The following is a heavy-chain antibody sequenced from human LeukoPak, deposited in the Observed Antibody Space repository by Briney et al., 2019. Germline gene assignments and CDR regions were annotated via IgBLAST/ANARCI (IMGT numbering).Heavy chain of an antibody. J-gene: IGHJ4*02. CDR2: IYTSGST. D-gene: IGHD6-13*01. CDR3: ARVRRQLENFDY. V-gene: IGHV4-61*02. Sequence: NPSQTLSLTCTISGCSISSDSYYWSWIRQPAGKGLEWIMRIYTSGSTKYNPSLKSRVTMSVDTSKNQFSLKLSSVTAADTAVYYCARVRRQLENFDYWGQGTLVTVSS. CDR1: GCSISSDSYY.